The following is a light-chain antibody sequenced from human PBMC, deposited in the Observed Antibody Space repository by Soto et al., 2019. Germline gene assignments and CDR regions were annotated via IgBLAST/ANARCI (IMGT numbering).Light chain of an antibody. CDR1: QSVSSN. Sequence: EIVLTQSPATLSVSPGERVNLSCRASQSVSSNLAWYKQKPGQAPRLLIYGASTRATGIPARFSGSGSGTEFTLTINSLQSEDFAVYYCQQRSNWPPITFGQGTRLEIK. CDR3: QQRSNWPPIT. J-gene: IGKJ5*01. V-gene: IGKV3-15*01. CDR2: GAS.